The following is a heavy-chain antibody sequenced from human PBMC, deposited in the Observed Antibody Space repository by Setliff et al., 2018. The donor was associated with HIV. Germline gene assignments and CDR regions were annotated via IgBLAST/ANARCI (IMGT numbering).Heavy chain of an antibody. Sequence: GASVKVSCKASGYTFTTYFIHWVRQAPGQRLEWMGWINAGNGNIRYSQKFQGRVTLTRDTSASTVYLDLSSLSSEDTAIYYCARGYYNSGNYFEYWGQGTLVTVSS. CDR2: INAGNGNI. D-gene: IGHD3-10*01. J-gene: IGHJ4*02. CDR1: GYTFTTYF. V-gene: IGHV1-3*01. CDR3: ARGYYNSGNYFEY.